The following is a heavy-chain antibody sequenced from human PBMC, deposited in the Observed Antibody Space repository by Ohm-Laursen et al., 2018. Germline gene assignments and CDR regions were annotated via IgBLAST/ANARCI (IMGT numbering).Heavy chain of an antibody. CDR1: GYTFTGYY. J-gene: IGHJ4*02. Sequence: SSVKVSCKASGYTFTGYYMHWVRQAPGQGLEWMGWINPNSGGTNYAQKFQGRVTMTRDTSISTAHMELSRLRSDDTAVYYCARDVIGLVVITHSPLDYWGQGTLVTVSS. V-gene: IGHV1-2*02. CDR2: INPNSGGT. D-gene: IGHD3-22*01. CDR3: ARDVIGLVVITHSPLDY.